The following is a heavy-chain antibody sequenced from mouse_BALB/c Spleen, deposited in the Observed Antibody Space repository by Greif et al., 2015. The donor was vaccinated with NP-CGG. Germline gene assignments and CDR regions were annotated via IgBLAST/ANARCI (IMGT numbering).Heavy chain of an antibody. CDR2: IDPENGDT. J-gene: IGHJ1*01. CDR3: NAGGNSWYFDV. Sequence: EVQLQQSGAELVRSGASVKLSCTASGFNIKDYYMHWVKQRPEQGLEWIGWIDPENGDTEYAPKFQGKATMTADTSSNTAYLQLSSLTSEDTAVYYCNAGGNSWYFDVWGAGTTVTVSS. CDR1: GFNIKDYY. V-gene: IGHV14-4*02. D-gene: IGHD2-1*01.